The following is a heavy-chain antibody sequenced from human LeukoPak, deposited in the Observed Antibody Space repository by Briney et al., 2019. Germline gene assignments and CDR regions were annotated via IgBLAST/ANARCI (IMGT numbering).Heavy chain of an antibody. CDR3: ARVKFVWSDSSGYSDAFDI. J-gene: IGHJ3*02. V-gene: IGHV3-74*01. Sequence: PGGSLRLSCAASGFTFSSYWMHWVRQAPGKGLVWVSRINSDGSSTNYADSVKGRFTISRDNAKNTLYLQMNSLRAEDTAVYYCARVKFVWSDSSGYSDAFDIWGQGTMVTVSS. CDR1: GFTFSSYW. CDR2: INSDGSST. D-gene: IGHD3-22*01.